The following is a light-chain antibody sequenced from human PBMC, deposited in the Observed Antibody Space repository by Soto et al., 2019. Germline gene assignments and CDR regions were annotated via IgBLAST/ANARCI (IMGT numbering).Light chain of an antibody. Sequence: EIVLTQSPVTLSLSPGQRATLSCRASVMISTYVAWYQQKPGQAPRLLIYDASNRATGVPARFSGSGSGTDFTLTITTLQPDDFATYFCQLYNRNTWSFGPGTKVDI. CDR2: DAS. CDR1: VMISTY. CDR3: QLYNRNTWS. V-gene: IGKV3-11*01. J-gene: IGKJ1*01.